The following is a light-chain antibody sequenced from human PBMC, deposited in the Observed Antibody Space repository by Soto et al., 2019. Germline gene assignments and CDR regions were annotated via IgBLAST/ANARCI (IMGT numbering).Light chain of an antibody. V-gene: IGLV4-69*01. Sequence: QSVLTQSPSASASLGASVKLTCTLSSGHSSYAIAWHQQQPEKGPRYLMKLNSDGSHSKGDGIPDRFSGSSSGAERYLTISSLQFEDEADYYCPTWGTGTFYVFGTGTKLTVL. CDR2: LNSDGSH. CDR3: PTWGTGTFYV. CDR1: SGHSSYA. J-gene: IGLJ1*01.